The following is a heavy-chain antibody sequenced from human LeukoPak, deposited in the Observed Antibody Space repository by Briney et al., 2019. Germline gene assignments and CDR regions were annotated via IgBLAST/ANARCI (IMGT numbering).Heavy chain of an antibody. CDR1: GFTFSSYW. J-gene: IGHJ4*02. D-gene: IGHD3-16*02. V-gene: IGHV3-7*01. Sequence: GGSLRLSCAASGFTFSSYWMSWVRQAPGKGREWVANIKQDGSEKYYVDSVKGRFTISRDNAKNSLYLQMNSLRAEDTAVYYCARDLLLDYDYVWGSYRSHHYFDYWGQGTLVTVSS. CDR2: IKQDGSEK. CDR3: ARDLLLDYDYVWGSYRSHHYFDY.